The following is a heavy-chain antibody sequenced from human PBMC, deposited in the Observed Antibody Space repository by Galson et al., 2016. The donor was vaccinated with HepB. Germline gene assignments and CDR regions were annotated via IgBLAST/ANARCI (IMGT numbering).Heavy chain of an antibody. CDR3: AREMHVAAAAAFDF. CDR1: EFTLSTYG. CDR2: IWHDGSNK. V-gene: IGHV3-33*01. Sequence: SLRLSCAASEFTLSTYGMHWVRQAPGKGLEWVALIWHDGSNKYYADSVKGRFTISRDNPKNTLYLQMNSLKVEDTAGYYCAREMHVAAAAAFDFWGRGTLVTVSS. D-gene: IGHD6-13*01. J-gene: IGHJ4*02.